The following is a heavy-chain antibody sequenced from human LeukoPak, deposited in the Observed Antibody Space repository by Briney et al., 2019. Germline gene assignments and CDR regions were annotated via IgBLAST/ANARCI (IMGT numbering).Heavy chain of an antibody. CDR1: GGSFSGYY. CDR3: ASTPNGVAAIYFDY. D-gene: IGHD2-15*01. J-gene: IGHJ4*02. Sequence: SETLSLTCAVYGGSFSGYYWSWIRQPPGKGLEWIGEINHSGSTNYNPSLKSRVTISVDTSKNQFSLKLSSVTAADTAVYYCASTPNGVAAIYFDYWGQGTLVTVSS. CDR2: INHSGST. V-gene: IGHV4-34*01.